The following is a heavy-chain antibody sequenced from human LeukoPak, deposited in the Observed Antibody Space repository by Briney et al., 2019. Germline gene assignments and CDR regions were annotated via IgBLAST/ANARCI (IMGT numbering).Heavy chain of an antibody. D-gene: IGHD3-22*01. J-gene: IGHJ4*02. Sequence: GGSLRLSCAASGFTFSSYWMHWVRQAPGKGLVWASRINSDGSSTSYADSVKGRFTISRDNAKSTLYLQMNSLRAEDTAVYYCASIEYYYDSSGYYYPDDYWGQGTLVTVSS. CDR2: INSDGSST. CDR1: GFTFSSYW. V-gene: IGHV3-74*01. CDR3: ASIEYYYDSSGYYYPDDY.